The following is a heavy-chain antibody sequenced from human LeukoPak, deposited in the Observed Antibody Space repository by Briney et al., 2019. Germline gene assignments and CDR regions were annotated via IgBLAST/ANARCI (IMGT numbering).Heavy chain of an antibody. D-gene: IGHD6-19*01. J-gene: IGHJ4*02. Sequence: WVRQAPGKGLEWIGSIYYSGSTYYNPSLKSRVTISVDTSKNQFSLKLSSVTAADTAVYYCARQSIAVAGWGNWGQGTLVTVSS. CDR3: ARQSIAVAGWGN. V-gene: IGHV4-39*01. CDR2: IYYSGST.